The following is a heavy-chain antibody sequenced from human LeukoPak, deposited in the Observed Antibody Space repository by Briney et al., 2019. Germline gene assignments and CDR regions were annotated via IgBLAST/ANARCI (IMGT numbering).Heavy chain of an antibody. Sequence: RPGGSLRLSCAASGFTFSAYWMSWVRQAPGKGLEWVAHIKGDGSEKYSVDSVKGRFTISRDNAKSSLYLQMNSLRAEDTALYYCARGGFGYMYFDYWGQGSLVTVSS. J-gene: IGHJ4*02. CDR3: ARGGFGYMYFDY. CDR1: GFTFSAYW. D-gene: IGHD3-16*02. CDR2: IKGDGSEK. V-gene: IGHV3-7*01.